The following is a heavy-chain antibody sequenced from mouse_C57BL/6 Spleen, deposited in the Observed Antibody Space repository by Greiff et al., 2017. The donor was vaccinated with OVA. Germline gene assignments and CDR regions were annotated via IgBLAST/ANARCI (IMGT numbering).Heavy chain of an antibody. D-gene: IGHD2-5*01. CDR3: ARAGAYYSKKFAY. V-gene: IGHV1-53*01. CDR2: INPSNGGT. Sequence: VQLQQPGTELVKPGASVKLSCKASGYTFTSYWMHWVKQRPGQGLEWIGNINPSNGGTNYNEKFKSKATLTVDKSSSTAYMQLSSLTSEDSAVXYYARAGAYYSKKFAYWGQGTLLTVSA. J-gene: IGHJ3*01. CDR1: GYTFTSYW.